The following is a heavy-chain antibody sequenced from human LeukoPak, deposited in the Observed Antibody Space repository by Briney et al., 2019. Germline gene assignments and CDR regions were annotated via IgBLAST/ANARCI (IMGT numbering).Heavy chain of an antibody. J-gene: IGHJ4*02. Sequence: GGSLRLSCAASGFTFSSDGVSWVRQAPGKGLEWVGRIKSNTDGGTTHYAVPVKGRFTISRDDSKNTLYLQMNSLKTEDTALYYCTTAAESWLQPDYWGQGTRVTVSS. CDR1: GFTFSSDG. V-gene: IGHV3-15*01. D-gene: IGHD5-24*01. CDR2: IKSNTDGGTT. CDR3: TTAAESWLQPDY.